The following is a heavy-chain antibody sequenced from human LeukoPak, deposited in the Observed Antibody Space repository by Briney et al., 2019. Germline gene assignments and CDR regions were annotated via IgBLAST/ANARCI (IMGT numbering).Heavy chain of an antibody. D-gene: IGHD1-26*01. Sequence: SCKASGYTFTGYYMHWVRQAPGKGLEWVAVISYDGSNKYYADFVKGRFTISRDNSKNTLSLQMNSLRAEDTAVYYCARGSDSGSYYGAFDIWGQGTMVTVSS. CDR1: GYTFTGYY. J-gene: IGHJ3*02. CDR3: ARGSDSGSYYGAFDI. V-gene: IGHV3-33*05. CDR2: ISYDGSNK.